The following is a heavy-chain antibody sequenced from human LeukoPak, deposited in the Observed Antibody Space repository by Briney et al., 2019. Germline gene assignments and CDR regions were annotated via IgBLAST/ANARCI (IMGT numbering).Heavy chain of an antibody. Sequence: SETLSLTCTVWVGSISSYYWSWIRQPAGKGLEGIGRIYTSWRTNYNPSLKSRVNMLVDTSKNQFSLQLSSVTAEDTAVYYCAREDFDVLLWFGELSAVLNWFDPWGQGTLVTVSS. CDR2: IYTSWRT. D-gene: IGHD3-10*01. CDR1: VGSISSYY. CDR3: AREDFDVLLWFGELSAVLNWFDP. V-gene: IGHV4-4*07. J-gene: IGHJ5*02.